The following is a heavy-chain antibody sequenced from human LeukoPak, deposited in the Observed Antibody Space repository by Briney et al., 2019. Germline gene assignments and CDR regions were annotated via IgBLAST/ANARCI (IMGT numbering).Heavy chain of an antibody. V-gene: IGHV3-53*01. CDR1: GFTVSSNY. CDR2: IYSGGST. D-gene: IGHD6-19*01. CDR3: AKDARRSGSGWSYFDY. Sequence: GGSLRLSCAASGFTVSSNYMSWVRQAPGKGLEWVSLIYSGGSTYYADSVKGRFTISRDNSKNTVYLQMNSLRAEDTAVYYCAKDARRSGSGWSYFDYWGQGTLVTVSS. J-gene: IGHJ4*02.